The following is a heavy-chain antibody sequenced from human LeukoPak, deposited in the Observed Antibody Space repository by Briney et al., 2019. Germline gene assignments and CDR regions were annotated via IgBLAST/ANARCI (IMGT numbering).Heavy chain of an antibody. CDR3: AGPYYGTGYYMDV. D-gene: IGHD3-16*01. J-gene: IGHJ6*03. Sequence: GGSLRLSCTASGFTFSSYWMHWVRQAPGKELVWVSRINSDGSSTSYADSVKGRFTISRDNAKDTLYLQMNSLRAEDTAVYYCAGPYYGTGYYMDVWGKGTKVTISS. V-gene: IGHV3-74*01. CDR2: INSDGSST. CDR1: GFTFSSYW.